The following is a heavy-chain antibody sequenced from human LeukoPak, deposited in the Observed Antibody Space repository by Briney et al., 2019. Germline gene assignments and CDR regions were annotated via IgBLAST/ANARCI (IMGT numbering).Heavy chain of an antibody. V-gene: IGHV3-66*01. D-gene: IGHD6-13*01. Sequence: GGSLRLSCAASGFTVSSNYMGWVRQALGKGLEWVSVIYSGGSTYYADSVKGRFTISRDNSKNTLYLQMNSLRAEDTAVYYCARDQAAAGEYYFDYWGQGTLVTVSS. J-gene: IGHJ4*02. CDR2: IYSGGST. CDR1: GFTVSSNY. CDR3: ARDQAAAGEYYFDY.